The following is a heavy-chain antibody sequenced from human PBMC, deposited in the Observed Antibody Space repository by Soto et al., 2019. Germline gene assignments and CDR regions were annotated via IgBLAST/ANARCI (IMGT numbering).Heavy chain of an antibody. CDR1: GYTFTSYG. D-gene: IGHD1-26*01. CDR3: ALHGPKVGATASDY. CDR2: ISAYNGNT. Sequence: QVQLVQSGAEVKKPGASVKVSCKASGYTFTSYGISWVRQAPGQGLEWMGWISAYNGNTNYAQKLQGRVTMTTDTSTSTDYMELRSLRYDDTDVYYCALHGPKVGATASDYWGQGTLVTVSS. J-gene: IGHJ4*02. V-gene: IGHV1-18*01.